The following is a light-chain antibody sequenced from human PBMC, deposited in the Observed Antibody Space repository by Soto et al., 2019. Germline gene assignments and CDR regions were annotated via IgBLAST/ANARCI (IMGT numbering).Light chain of an antibody. CDR2: LGS. CDR1: QSLLHSNGYKY. Sequence: DIVLTQSPLSLPVTPGEPASISCRSSQSLLHSNGYKYLDWFLQKPGQSPQLLVYLGSHRASGVPDRFSGSGSGTDFTLKISRVEAEDVGVIYCMQTLQTPTFGGGTKVEIK. J-gene: IGKJ4*01. CDR3: MQTLQTPT. V-gene: IGKV2-28*01.